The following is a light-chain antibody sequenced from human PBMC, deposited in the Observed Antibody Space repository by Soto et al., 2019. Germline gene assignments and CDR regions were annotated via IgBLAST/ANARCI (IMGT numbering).Light chain of an antibody. CDR3: QQYSSSPLT. J-gene: IGKJ4*01. CDR1: QSVSSNY. CDR2: GAS. V-gene: IGKV3-20*01. Sequence: PGARATLSCRASQSVSSNYLAWYQQKPGQAPRLLISGASSRPTGLPDRFSGGGSGTDFTLTISRLEPEDFAVYYCQQYSSSPLTFGGGTKVEIK.